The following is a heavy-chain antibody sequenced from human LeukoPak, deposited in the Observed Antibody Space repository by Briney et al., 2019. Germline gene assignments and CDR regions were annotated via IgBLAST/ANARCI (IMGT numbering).Heavy chain of an antibody. CDR1: GFTFSDYY. V-gene: IGHV3-11*04. J-gene: IGHJ4*02. CDR3: ARDMPNYVWGSYRTSGIDY. D-gene: IGHD3-16*01. CDR2: ISSSGSTI. Sequence: GGSLRLSCAASGFTFSDYYMSWIRQAPGKGLEWVSYISSSGSTIYYADSVKGRFTISRDNAKNSLFLQMNSLSAEDTAVYYCARDMPNYVWGSYRTSGIDYWGQGTLVTVSS.